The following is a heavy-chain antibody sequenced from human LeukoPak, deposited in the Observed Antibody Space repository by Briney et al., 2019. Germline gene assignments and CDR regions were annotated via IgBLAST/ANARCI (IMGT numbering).Heavy chain of an antibody. J-gene: IGHJ6*03. CDR2: IRYDGSNT. Sequence: PGGTLRLSCAASGFTFRTYVMHWVRQAPGQGLEWGAFIRYDGSNTYYADSVKGRFTISRDNSKNTLYLQMNSLRGEDTAVYYCAKDWSYQGIYYYMDVWGKGTTVTISS. CDR1: GFTFRTYV. D-gene: IGHD1-26*01. CDR3: AKDWSYQGIYYYMDV. V-gene: IGHV3-30*02.